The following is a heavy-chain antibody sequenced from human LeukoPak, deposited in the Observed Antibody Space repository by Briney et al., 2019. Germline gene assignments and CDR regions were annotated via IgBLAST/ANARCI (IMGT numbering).Heavy chain of an antibody. CDR3: ATWDTAMGYWHFDL. Sequence: GSLRLSCAASGFTFSSYWMSWVRQAPGKGLEWVANIKQDGSEKYYVDSVKGRFTISRDNAKNSLYLQMNSLRAEDTAVYYCATWDTAMGYWHFDLWGRGTLVTVSS. CDR2: IKQDGSEK. CDR1: GFTFSSYW. J-gene: IGHJ2*01. V-gene: IGHV3-7*01. D-gene: IGHD5-18*01.